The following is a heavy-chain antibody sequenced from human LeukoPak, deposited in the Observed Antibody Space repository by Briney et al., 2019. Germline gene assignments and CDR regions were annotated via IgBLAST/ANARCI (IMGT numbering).Heavy chain of an antibody. D-gene: IGHD3-9*01. CDR3: ARDGDTILTDAFDI. CDR2: IIPILGIA. J-gene: IGHJ3*02. Sequence: SVKVSCKASGYTFTSYGISWVRQAPGQGLEWMGRIIPILGIANYAQKFQGRVTITADKSTSTAYMALSSLRSEDTAVYYCARDGDTILTDAFDIWGQGTMVTVSS. V-gene: IGHV1-69*04. CDR1: GYTFTSYG.